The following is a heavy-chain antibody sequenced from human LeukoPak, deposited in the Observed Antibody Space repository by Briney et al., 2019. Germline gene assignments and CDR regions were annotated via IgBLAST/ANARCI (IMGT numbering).Heavy chain of an antibody. CDR3: AAGYSYGYFDY. D-gene: IGHD5-18*01. CDR2: IIPIFGTA. V-gene: IGHV1-69*06. Sequence: SVKVSCKTSGDTLSTYAFSWVRQAPGQGLEWMGGIIPIFGTANYAQKFQGRVTITADKSTSTAYMELSSLRSEDTAVYYCAAGYSYGYFDYWGQGTLVTVSS. CDR1: GDTLSTYA. J-gene: IGHJ4*02.